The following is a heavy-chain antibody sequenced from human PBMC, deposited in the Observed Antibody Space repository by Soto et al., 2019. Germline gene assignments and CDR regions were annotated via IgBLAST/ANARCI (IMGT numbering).Heavy chain of an antibody. V-gene: IGHV3-73*01. CDR3: TIPVGATTYYYYGMDV. J-gene: IGHJ6*02. CDR1: GFTFSGSA. D-gene: IGHD1-26*01. Sequence: GGSLRLSCAASGFTFSGSAMHWVRQASGKGLEWVGRIRSKANSYATAYAASVKGRFTISRDDSKNTEYLQMNSLKTEDTAVYYCTIPVGATTYYYYGMDVWGQGTTVTVSS. CDR2: IRSKANSYAT.